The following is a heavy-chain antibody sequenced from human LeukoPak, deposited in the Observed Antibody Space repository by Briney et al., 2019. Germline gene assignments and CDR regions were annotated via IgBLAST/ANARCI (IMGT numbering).Heavy chain of an antibody. CDR3: AKGAYDYIEIACFDY. D-gene: IGHD5-12*01. CDR1: GFSFNNYA. J-gene: IGHJ4*02. CDR2: IIGSSGTT. Sequence: GGSLRLSCVAAGFSFNNYAMNWVRQAPGKGLEWVSLIIGSSGTTFYADSVKGRFTISRDKSKSTLYLQRNSLRAEDTAVYYCAKGAYDYIEIACFDYWGQGSLDTVSS. V-gene: IGHV3-23*01.